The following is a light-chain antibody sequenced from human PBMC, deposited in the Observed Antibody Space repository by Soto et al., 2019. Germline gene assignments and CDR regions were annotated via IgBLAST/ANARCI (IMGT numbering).Light chain of an antibody. J-gene: IGLJ1*01. CDR2: DVS. V-gene: IGLV2-11*01. Sequence: QSALTQPRSVSGSPGQSVTISCTGTSSDVGGYNYVSWYQQHPGKAPKLMIYDVSKRPSGVPDRFSGSKSGNTASLTISGLQAEDEGDYYCFFFAGRFTFVFGTGTKVTVL. CDR1: SSDVGGYNY. CDR3: FFFAGRFTFV.